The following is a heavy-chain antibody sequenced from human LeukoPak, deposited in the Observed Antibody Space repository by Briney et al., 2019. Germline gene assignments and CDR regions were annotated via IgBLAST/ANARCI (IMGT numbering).Heavy chain of an antibody. CDR3: ATSIVGLTYDEHFQH. J-gene: IGHJ1*01. CDR1: GFTFSRHW. V-gene: IGHV3-7*01. CDR2: INQDGSTK. Sequence: GGSLRLSCAVSGFTFSRHWMSWVRQAPGKGLEWVAKINQDGSTKYYVDSVKGRFTISRDNSKNTLYLQMNGLRGEDTAVYHCATSIVGLTYDEHFQHWGQGTLVTVSS. D-gene: IGHD1-26*01.